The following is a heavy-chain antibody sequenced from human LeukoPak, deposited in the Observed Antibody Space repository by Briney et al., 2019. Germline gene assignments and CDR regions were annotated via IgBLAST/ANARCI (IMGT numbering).Heavy chain of an antibody. CDR2: IYRGGSA. D-gene: IGHD1-26*01. J-gene: IGHJ4*02. CDR1: CHSISNSRW. Sequence: SETLSLTCTVSCHSISNSRWWTWVRHSPGKGLEWIGEIYRGGSAKFNPSLKSRVTMSMDKSKNQFSLELNSVTASDTAVYYCARVGYNGFGVLDYWGQGNLVTVSS. V-gene: IGHV4-4*02. CDR3: ARVGYNGFGVLDY.